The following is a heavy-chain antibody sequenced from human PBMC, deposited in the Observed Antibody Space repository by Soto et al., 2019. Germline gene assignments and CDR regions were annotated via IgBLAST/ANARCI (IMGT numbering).Heavy chain of an antibody. CDR3: ARSLNWYDSSGYFTFDY. D-gene: IGHD3-22*01. CDR1: GYSISSGYN. Sequence: SETLSLTCTVSGYSISSGYNWGCIRQPPVKGLEWIGYIYYSGSTNYNPSLKSRVTISVDTSKNQFSLKLSSVTAADTAVYYCARSLNWYDSSGYFTFDYWGQGTLVTVSS. V-gene: IGHV4-38-2*02. CDR2: IYYSGST. J-gene: IGHJ4*02.